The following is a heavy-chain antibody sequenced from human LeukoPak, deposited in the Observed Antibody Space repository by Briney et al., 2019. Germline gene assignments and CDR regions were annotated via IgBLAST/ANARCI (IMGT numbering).Heavy chain of an antibody. D-gene: IGHD1-7*01. CDR2: IKSKTDGGTT. CDR1: GLTFSNVW. Sequence: GGSLRLSCAASGLTFSNVWMSWVRQAPGKGLEWVGRIKSKTDGGTTDYAAPVKGRFTISTDDSKNTLHLQMNSLKTEDTAVYYCARDGPDLNWNYVREYAFDIWGQGTMVTVSS. J-gene: IGHJ3*02. CDR3: ARDGPDLNWNYVREYAFDI. V-gene: IGHV3-15*01.